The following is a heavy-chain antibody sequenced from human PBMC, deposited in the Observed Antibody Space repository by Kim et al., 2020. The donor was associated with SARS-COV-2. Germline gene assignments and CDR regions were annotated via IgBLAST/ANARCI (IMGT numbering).Heavy chain of an antibody. CDR2: IKQDGSEK. V-gene: IGHV3-7*01. CDR3: ARSTAPRITMIVVVITAFDY. J-gene: IGHJ4*02. Sequence: GGSLRLSCAASGFTFSSYWMSWVRQAPGKGLEWVANIKQDGSEKYYVDSVKGRFTISRDNAKNSLYLQMNSLRAEDTAVYYCARSTAPRITMIVVVITAFDYWGQGTLVTVSS. D-gene: IGHD3-22*01. CDR1: GFTFSSYW.